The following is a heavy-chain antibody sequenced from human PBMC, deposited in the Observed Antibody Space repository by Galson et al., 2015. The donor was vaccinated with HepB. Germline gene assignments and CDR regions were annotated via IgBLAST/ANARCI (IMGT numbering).Heavy chain of an antibody. D-gene: IGHD5-18*01. CDR1: GFAFDSHA. Sequence: SLRLSCAASGFAFDSHAMSWVRQAPGRGLEWISGISGNGDSTFYADSVKGRFTVSRDNSNNMLYLQMNSLGAEDAGLYFCAKGYGLFDSWAQGILVTVSS. CDR2: ISGNGDST. J-gene: IGHJ5*01. V-gene: IGHV3-23*01. CDR3: AKGYGLFDS.